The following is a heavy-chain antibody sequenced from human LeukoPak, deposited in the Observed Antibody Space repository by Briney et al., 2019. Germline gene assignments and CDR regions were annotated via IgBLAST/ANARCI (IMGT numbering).Heavy chain of an antibody. CDR3: XXXXXXXXXSSXSXPHPGGAFXI. V-gene: IGHV4-59*01. J-gene: IGHJ3*02. CDR1: GGSISSYC. Sequence: SETLSLTCTVSGGSISSYCWSWIRQPPGKGLECIGYIYYSGTXYYNPSLKSRVTISVDTSKNQFSLKLSSVTAADTAVYYCXXXXXXXXXSSXSXPHPGGAFXIWGQGTMVTVSS. CDR2: IYYSGTX. D-gene: IGHD2-2*01.